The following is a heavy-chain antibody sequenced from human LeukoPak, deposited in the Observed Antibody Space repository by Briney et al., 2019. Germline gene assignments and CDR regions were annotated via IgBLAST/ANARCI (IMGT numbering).Heavy chain of an antibody. CDR1: GDSITNYY. CDR3: ARAGNQLLSV. J-gene: IGHJ4*02. V-gene: IGHV4-4*07. CDR2: IYISGAT. Sequence: SETLSLTCTVSGDSITNYYWNWIRQPAGKGLEWIGRIYISGATHYNPSLKSRVTISVDRSKNQFSLKLSSVTAADTAVYYCARAGNQLLSVWGQGTLVTVSS. D-gene: IGHD2-2*01.